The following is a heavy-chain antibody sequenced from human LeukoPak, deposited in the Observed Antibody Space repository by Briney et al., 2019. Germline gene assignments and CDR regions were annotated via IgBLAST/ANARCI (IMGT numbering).Heavy chain of an antibody. CDR1: GGSISSSNW. Sequence: SGTLSLTCAVSGGSISSSNWWSWVRQPPGKGLEWIGEIYHSGSTNYNPSLKSRVTISSDTSKNQFSLKLSSVTAADTAVYYCARESRAFYYGSGSSFFDYWGQGILVTVSS. D-gene: IGHD3-10*01. CDR2: IYHSGST. CDR3: ARESRAFYYGSGSSFFDY. J-gene: IGHJ4*02. V-gene: IGHV4-4*02.